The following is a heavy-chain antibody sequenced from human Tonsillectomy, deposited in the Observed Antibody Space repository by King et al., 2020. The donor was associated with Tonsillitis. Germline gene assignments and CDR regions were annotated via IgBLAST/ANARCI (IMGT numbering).Heavy chain of an antibody. CDR1: GFTFSRYA. Sequence: VQLVESGGGLVQPGGSLRLSCAASGFTFSRYAMSWVRQAPGKGLEWVSSLTASGASTYYADSVKGRFTISRDNSKNTLFLQVNSLRAEDTALYYCTKTPTCVPHNGGGSCYPYYYYYMDVWGKGTTVTVSS. CDR2: LTASGAST. D-gene: IGHD2-15*01. CDR3: TKTPTCVPHNGGGSCYPYYYYYMDV. J-gene: IGHJ6*03. V-gene: IGHV3-23*04.